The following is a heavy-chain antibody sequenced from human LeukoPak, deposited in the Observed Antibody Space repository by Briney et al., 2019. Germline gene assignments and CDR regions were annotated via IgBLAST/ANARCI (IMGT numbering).Heavy chain of an antibody. CDR1: GLTFSTYS. D-gene: IGHD3-22*01. CDR3: ARVYTSGYSLDY. J-gene: IGHJ4*02. CDR2: ITRSSNTI. V-gene: IGHV3-48*04. Sequence: GGSLRLSCAASGLTFSTYSMNWVRQAPGKGLEWISYITRSSNTIHYADSVKGRFTVSRDNAKNSLSLQMNSLRAEDTAVYYCARVYTSGYSLDYWGQGTLVTVSS.